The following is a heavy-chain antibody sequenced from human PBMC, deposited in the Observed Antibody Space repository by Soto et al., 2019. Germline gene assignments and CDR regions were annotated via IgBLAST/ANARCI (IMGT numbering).Heavy chain of an antibody. CDR2: IYWNDDK. J-gene: IGHJ6*02. V-gene: IGHV2-5*01. CDR1: GFSLSTSGVG. CDR3: AHIPQLAHNYYYYGMDV. Sequence: SGPTLVNPTQTLTLTCTFSGFSLSTSGVGVGWIRQPPGKALEWLALIYWNDDKRYSPSLKSRLTITKDTSKNQVVLTMTNMDPVDTATYYCAHIPQLAHNYYYYGMDVWGQGTTVTVSS. D-gene: IGHD6-13*01.